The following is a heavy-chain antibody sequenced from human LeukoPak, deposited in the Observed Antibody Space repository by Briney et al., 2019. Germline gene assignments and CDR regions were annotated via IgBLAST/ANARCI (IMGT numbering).Heavy chain of an antibody. V-gene: IGHV3-66*04. CDR1: GFTFSSNY. CDR3: ARHFSSGYSFDY. CDR2: IYSSGNT. J-gene: IGHJ4*02. Sequence: GRSLRLSCAASGFTFSSNYMSWVRQAPGKGLEWVSVIYSSGNTYYADSVKGRFTISRDKSKNTVYLQMNSLRAEDTAVYHCARHFSSGYSFDYWGQGTLVTVSS. D-gene: IGHD6-19*01.